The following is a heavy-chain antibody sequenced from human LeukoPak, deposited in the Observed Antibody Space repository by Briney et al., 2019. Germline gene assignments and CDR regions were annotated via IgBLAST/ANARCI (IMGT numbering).Heavy chain of an antibody. D-gene: IGHD3-3*01. V-gene: IGHV1-2*02. CDR1: GYTLPAYY. CDR3: ARGFSNVFDV. J-gene: IGHJ3*01. Sequence: GASVTVSCKTSGYTLPAYYMHWVRQAPGQGLEWVGWLNPDNGGTNYAQKFRGRVTMTRGTSISTAYMELSRLRSDDTAVYYCARGFSNVFDVWGHGAEVSVSS. CDR2: LNPDNGGT.